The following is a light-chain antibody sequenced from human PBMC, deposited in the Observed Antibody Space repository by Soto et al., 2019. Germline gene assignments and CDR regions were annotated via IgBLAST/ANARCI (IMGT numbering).Light chain of an antibody. CDR1: QSLLHSDGYNH. Sequence: DIVMTQAPLSLPVTPGEPASISCRSSQSLLHSDGYNHLDWYLQKPGQSPQLLIYGGSKRASGDPDRFGGSGSGTAFTLKISRVEAEDVGVYHCLQALDPPPTSGGGTKVEIK. CDR3: LQALDPPPT. V-gene: IGKV2-28*01. CDR2: GGS. J-gene: IGKJ4*01.